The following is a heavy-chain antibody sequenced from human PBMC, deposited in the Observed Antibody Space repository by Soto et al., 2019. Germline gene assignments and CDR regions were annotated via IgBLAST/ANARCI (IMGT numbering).Heavy chain of an antibody. CDR1: GYTFTSYD. CDR2: MNPNSGNT. D-gene: IGHD1-26*01. J-gene: IGHJ5*02. Sequence: QVKLVQSGAEVKKPGASVKVSCKASGYTFTSYDINWVRQATGQGLEWMGWMNPNSGNTGYAQKFQGRVTMSRNTATSTAYMELSSLRFEDTAVYCWARDKAGAVDTSGQGTLVTVAS. CDR3: ARDKAGAVDT. V-gene: IGHV1-8*01.